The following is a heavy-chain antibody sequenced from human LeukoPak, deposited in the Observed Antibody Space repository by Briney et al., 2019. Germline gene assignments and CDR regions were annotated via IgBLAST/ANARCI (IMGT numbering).Heavy chain of an antibody. CDR2: IKEDGSEK. V-gene: IGHV3-7*01. CDR3: AREVWGYYDSSGYSDY. D-gene: IGHD3-22*01. Sequence: GGSLRLSCAASGFTFSNYWMSWVRQAPGKGLEWVANIKEDGSEKNYVDSVKGRFTISRDNAKNSLYLQMNSLRAEDTAVYYCAREVWGYYDSSGYSDYWGQGTLVTVSS. J-gene: IGHJ4*02. CDR1: GFTFSNYW.